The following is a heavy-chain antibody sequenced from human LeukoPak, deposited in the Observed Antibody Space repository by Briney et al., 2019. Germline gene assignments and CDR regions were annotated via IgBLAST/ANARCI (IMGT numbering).Heavy chain of an antibody. CDR3: AKLTRQYCGSDCPYPIDY. Sequence: GGSLRLSCGASGFTFSNYAMSWVRQAPGKGLEWVSVISGSGDVTNTADSLEGRFTISRDNSKDTLYLQMNSLRADDTAVYYCAKLTRQYCGSDCPYPIDYWGQGTLVTVSS. V-gene: IGHV3-23*01. J-gene: IGHJ4*02. CDR2: ISGSGDVT. CDR1: GFTFSNYA. D-gene: IGHD2-21*02.